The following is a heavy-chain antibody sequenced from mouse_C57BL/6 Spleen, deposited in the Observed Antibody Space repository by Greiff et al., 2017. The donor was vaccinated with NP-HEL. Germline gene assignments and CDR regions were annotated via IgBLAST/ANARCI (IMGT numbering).Heavy chain of an antibody. CDR2: ISGGGGNT. D-gene: IGHD2-3*01. J-gene: IGHJ3*01. CDR1: GFTFSSYT. Sequence: EVKLMESGGGLVKPGGSLKLSCAASGFTFSSYTMSWVRQTPEKRLEWVATISGGGGNTYYPDSVKGRFTISRDNAKNTLYLQMSSLRSEDTALYYCARHYDGYFAWFAYWGQGTLVTVSA. CDR3: ARHYDGYFAWFAY. V-gene: IGHV5-9*01.